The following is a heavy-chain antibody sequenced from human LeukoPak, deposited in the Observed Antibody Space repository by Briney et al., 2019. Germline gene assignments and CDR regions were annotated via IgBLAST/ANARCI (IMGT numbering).Heavy chain of an antibody. D-gene: IGHD3-22*01. J-gene: IGHJ4*02. CDR3: VRGKLVYYYDNSGYFDY. CDR2: IRIPTGAL. Sequence: GGSLRLSCGASGFSFSSYTMNWVRQAPGKGLEWLSYIRIPTGALYYADSVKGRFTISRDNAKNSLYLQMNNLRAEDTAVYYCVRGKLVYYYDNSGYFDYWGRGTLVTVSS. V-gene: IGHV3-48*01. CDR1: GFSFSSYT.